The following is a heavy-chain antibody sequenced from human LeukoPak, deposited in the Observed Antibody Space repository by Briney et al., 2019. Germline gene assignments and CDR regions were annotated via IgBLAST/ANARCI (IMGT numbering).Heavy chain of an antibody. Sequence: GGSLRLSCAVSGFSVRTNYMSWVRQAPGKGLEWVSAISGSGGSTYYADSVKGRFTISRDNSKNTLYLQMNSLRAEDTAVYYCAKTRGYSGYVFDYWGQGTLVTVSS. CDR1: GFSVRTNY. V-gene: IGHV3-23*01. D-gene: IGHD5-12*01. J-gene: IGHJ4*02. CDR3: AKTRGYSGYVFDY. CDR2: ISGSGGST.